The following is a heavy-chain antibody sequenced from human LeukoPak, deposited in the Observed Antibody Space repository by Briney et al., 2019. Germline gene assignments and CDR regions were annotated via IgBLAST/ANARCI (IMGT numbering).Heavy chain of an antibody. Sequence: SETLSLTCTVSGGSISSYYWSWLRQPPGKGLEWIGYIYYSGSTNYNPSLKSRVTISVDTSKNQFSLKLTSVTAADTAVYYCARGGGSYSVTVYHYWGQGTLVTVSS. V-gene: IGHV4-59*01. CDR2: IYYSGST. D-gene: IGHD1-26*01. CDR1: GGSISSYY. J-gene: IGHJ4*02. CDR3: ARGGGSYSVTVYHY.